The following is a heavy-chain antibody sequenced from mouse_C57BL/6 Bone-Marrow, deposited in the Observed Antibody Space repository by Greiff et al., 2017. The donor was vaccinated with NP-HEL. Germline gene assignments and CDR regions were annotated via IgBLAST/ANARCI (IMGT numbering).Heavy chain of an antibody. CDR1: GFNIKDDY. Sequence: EVQLQQSGAELVRPGASVKLSCTASGFNIKDDYMHWVKQRPEQGLEWIGWIDPENGDTEYASKFQGKATINADTSSNTAYLQLSSLTSEDTAVYYCTPRGYGKGYWGQGTTLTVSS. J-gene: IGHJ2*01. D-gene: IGHD1-1*01. V-gene: IGHV14-4*01. CDR3: TPRGYGKGY. CDR2: IDPENGDT.